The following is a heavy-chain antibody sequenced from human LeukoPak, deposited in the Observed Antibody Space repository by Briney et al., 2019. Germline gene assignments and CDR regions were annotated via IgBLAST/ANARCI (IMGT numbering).Heavy chain of an antibody. D-gene: IGHD4-23*01. CDR3: ARVGSGVNLYYFDY. V-gene: IGHV4-39*07. CDR2: FYPSGST. CDR1: GDSISGSNYF. Sequence: AETLSLTCTVSGDSISGSNYFWGWIRQPPGKGLEWIGNFYPSGSTYYNPSLKSRVTIAEDTSKNQFSLRLSSVTAADTAVYYCARVGSGVNLYYFDYWGQGTLVTVSS. J-gene: IGHJ4*02.